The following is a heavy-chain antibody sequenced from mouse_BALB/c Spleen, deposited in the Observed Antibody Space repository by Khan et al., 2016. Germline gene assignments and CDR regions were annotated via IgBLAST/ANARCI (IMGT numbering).Heavy chain of an antibody. CDR3: ARKSTRASY. CDR2: INPSSGYT. CDR1: GYTFTSYT. D-gene: IGHD3-1*01. V-gene: IGHV1-4*01. Sequence: QVQLKESGAELVKPGASVKMSCKASGYTFTSYTMHWVKQRPGQGLEWIGYINPSSGYTKYNQKFKDKATLNADKSSSTAYMQLSSLTSEDSAVYYCARKSTRASYWGQGTTLTVSS. J-gene: IGHJ2*01.